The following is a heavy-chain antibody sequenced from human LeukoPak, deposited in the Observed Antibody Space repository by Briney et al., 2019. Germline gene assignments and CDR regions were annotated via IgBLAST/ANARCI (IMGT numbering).Heavy chain of an antibody. CDR2: ISSSGSYI. CDR3: ARGSGVQVWSSLDY. Sequence: PGGPLRLSCAASGFTFSSYSVNWVRQAPGKGLAWVSSISSSGSYIYYADSVKGRFTFSRDNAKNSLYLQMNSLRAEDTAVYYCARGSGVQVWSSLDYWGQGTLVTDSS. V-gene: IGHV3-21*01. CDR1: GFTFSSYS. D-gene: IGHD5-18*01. J-gene: IGHJ4*02.